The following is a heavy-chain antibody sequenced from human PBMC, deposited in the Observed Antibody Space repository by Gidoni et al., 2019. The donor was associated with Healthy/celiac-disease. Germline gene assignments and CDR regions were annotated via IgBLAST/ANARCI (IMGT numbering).Heavy chain of an antibody. CDR3: ARGGYYYDSSGYYHGGLDY. CDR2: INHSGSN. Sequence: QVQLQQWGAGLLKPSETLSLTCAVYGGSFSGYYWSWIRQPPGKGLEWIGEINHSGSNNYNPSLKMRVTISVDTSKNQFSLKLSSVTAADTAVYYCARGGYYYDSSGYYHGGLDYWGQGTLVTVSS. V-gene: IGHV4-34*01. J-gene: IGHJ4*02. D-gene: IGHD3-22*01. CDR1: GGSFSGYY.